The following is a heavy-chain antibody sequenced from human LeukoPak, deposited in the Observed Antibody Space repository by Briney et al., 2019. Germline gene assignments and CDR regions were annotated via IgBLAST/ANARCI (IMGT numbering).Heavy chain of an antibody. CDR2: VDPKSGGT. V-gene: IGHV1-2*02. CDR3: ARGKGSSWFDY. Sequence: ASVKVSCKVSGYTFTDWDMHWVRQAPGQGLEWMGWVDPKSGGTTYGQKFRGRVTMTRDTSISTVYMDLSSLRSDDTAFYYCARGKGSSWFDYWGQGTLVTVSS. CDR1: GYTFTDWD. D-gene: IGHD6-13*01. J-gene: IGHJ4*02.